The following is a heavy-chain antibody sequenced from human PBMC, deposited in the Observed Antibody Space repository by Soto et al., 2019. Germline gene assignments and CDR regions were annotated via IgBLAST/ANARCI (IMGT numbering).Heavy chain of an antibody. D-gene: IGHD2-8*01. CDR2: IKSKTDGGTT. J-gene: IGHJ6*03. Sequence: GGSLRLSCAASGFTFSNAWMSWVRQAPGKGLEWVGRIKSKTDGGTTDYAAPVKGRFTISRDDSKNTLYLQMNSLKTEDTAVYYCTAHIYCTNGVCSSVKYYYYYMDVWGKGTTVTVSS. CDR3: TAHIYCTNGVCSSVKYYYYYMDV. V-gene: IGHV3-15*01. CDR1: GFTFSNAW.